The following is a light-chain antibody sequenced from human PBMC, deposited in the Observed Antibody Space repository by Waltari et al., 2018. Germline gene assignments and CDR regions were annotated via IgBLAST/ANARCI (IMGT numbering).Light chain of an antibody. V-gene: IGLV3-19*01. Sequence: SSELTQDPAVSVALGQTVRITCQGDSPGTYYVSWFHQKPGQAPALFIYGKNNRPSGIPDRFSASSSGSTASLTIIGAQAEDEADYYCHSRDSSGDVLIGGGTKLTVV. CDR3: HSRDSSGDVL. J-gene: IGLJ2*01. CDR2: GKN. CDR1: SPGTYY.